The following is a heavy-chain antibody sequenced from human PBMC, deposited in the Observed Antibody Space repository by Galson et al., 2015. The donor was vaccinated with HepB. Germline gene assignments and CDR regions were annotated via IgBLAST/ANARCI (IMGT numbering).Heavy chain of an antibody. CDR1: GFTFSSYA. CDR2: ISGSGGST. V-gene: IGHV3-23*01. J-gene: IGHJ3*02. CDR3: AKRGAGWLTTGDDAFDI. Sequence: SLRLSCAASGFTFSSYAMSWVRQAPGKGLEWVSAISGSGGSTYYADSVKGRFTISRDNSKNTLYLQMNSLRAEDTAVYYCAKRGAGWLTTGDDAFDIWGQGTMVTVSS. D-gene: IGHD6-19*01.